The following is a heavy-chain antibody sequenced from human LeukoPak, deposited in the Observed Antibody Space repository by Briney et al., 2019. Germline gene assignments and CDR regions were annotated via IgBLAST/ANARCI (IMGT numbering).Heavy chain of an antibody. D-gene: IGHD1/OR15-1a*01. CDR3: ARMGGTTILIDY. V-gene: IGHV4-38-2*01. CDR2: TYHSGSI. CDR1: GYSISTGYC. J-gene: IGHJ4*02. Sequence: SETLSLTCVVSGYSISTGYCWGWIRQPPGKGLEWIGSTYHSGSIYYNPSLMSRVTISVDTSKNQFSLRLSSVTAADTAVYYCARMGGTTILIDYWGQGTLVTVSS.